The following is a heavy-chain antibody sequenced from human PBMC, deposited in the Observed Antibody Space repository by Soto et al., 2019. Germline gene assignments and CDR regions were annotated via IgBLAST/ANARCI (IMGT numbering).Heavy chain of an antibody. CDR1: GDSIRSYY. D-gene: IGHD2-15*01. V-gene: IGHV4-59*01. CDR3: ARGGVAAPYYYYGMDV. J-gene: IGHJ6*02. Sequence: PSETLSLTCTVSGDSIRSYYWSWIRQPPGKGLEWIGYISYTGSTHYNPSLKSRVTISADTSKNQFSLKLSSVTTADTALYYCARGGVAAPYYYYGMDVWGQGSTVTVS. CDR2: ISYTGST.